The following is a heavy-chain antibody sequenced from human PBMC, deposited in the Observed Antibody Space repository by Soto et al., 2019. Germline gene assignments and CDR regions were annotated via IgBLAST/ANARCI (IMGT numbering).Heavy chain of an antibody. D-gene: IGHD2-21*02. CDR1: GFPVSSSHL. Sequence: AETLSLTCGVSGFPVSSSHLWSWVRPSPGGGLEWIGNVYHTGDTNFNPSLQSRVTISVDKSNNQFSLRLNSLTAADTAVYFCAREIVTAGGNNYFDPWGPGTLVTVS. J-gene: IGHJ5*02. CDR2: VYHTGDT. V-gene: IGHV4-4*01. CDR3: AREIVTAGGNNYFDP.